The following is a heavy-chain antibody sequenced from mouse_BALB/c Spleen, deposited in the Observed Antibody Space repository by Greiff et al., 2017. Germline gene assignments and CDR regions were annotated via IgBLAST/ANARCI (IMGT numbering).Heavy chain of an antibody. CDR3: ARMGDYRYYFDY. CDR2: INSNGGST. J-gene: IGHJ2*01. V-gene: IGHV5-6-3*01. D-gene: IGHD2-14*01. Sequence: EVNVVESGGGLVQPGGSLKLSCAASGFTFSSYGMSWVRQTPDKRLELVATINSNGGSTYYPDSVKGRFTISRDNAKNTLYLQMSSLKSEDTAMYYCARMGDYRYYFDYWGQGTTLTVSS. CDR1: GFTFSSYG.